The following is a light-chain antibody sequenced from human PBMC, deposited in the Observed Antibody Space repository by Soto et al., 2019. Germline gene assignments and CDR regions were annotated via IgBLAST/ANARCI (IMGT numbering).Light chain of an antibody. V-gene: IGLV2-11*01. CDR1: SGDVGTYNY. CDR2: DVI. J-gene: IGLJ3*02. CDR3: CSYAGSYSWV. Sequence: QSVLTQPRSVSGSPGQSVTISCTGTSGDVGTYNYVSWYQQYPGKAPKLMIYDVIKRPSGVTDRFSGYKSGNTASLTISGLQAEDEADYYCCSYAGSYSWVFGGGTKVTVL.